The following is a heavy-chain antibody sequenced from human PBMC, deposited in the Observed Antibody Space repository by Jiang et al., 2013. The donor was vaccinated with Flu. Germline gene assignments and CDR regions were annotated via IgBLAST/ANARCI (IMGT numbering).Heavy chain of an antibody. CDR1: GFSFSIYG. J-gene: IGHJ4*02. Sequence: VQLLESGGGLVQPGGSLKLSCVAPGFSFSIYGMAWVRQAPGKGLEWVSSFGDSGDRTYYANSVKGRFTISRDNPKNTLYLHMDSLRGDGTAVYYCAKVGRSHGDYWYFEHWGQGTFVTVSS. CDR3: AKVGRSHGDYWYFEH. D-gene: IGHD4-17*01. CDR2: FGDSGDRT. V-gene: IGHV3-23*01.